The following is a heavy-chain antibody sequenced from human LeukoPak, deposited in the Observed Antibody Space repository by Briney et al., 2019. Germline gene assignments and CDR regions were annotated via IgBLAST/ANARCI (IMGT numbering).Heavy chain of an antibody. D-gene: IGHD3-10*01. CDR3: ARDPYYYGSGSYFWIY. Sequence: SVKVSCKASGGTFSSYAISWVRQAPGQGLEWMGGIIPIFGTANYAQKFQGRVTITADKSTSTAYMELSSLRSDDTAVYYCARDPYYYGSGSYFWIYWGQGTLVTVSS. CDR2: IIPIFGTA. V-gene: IGHV1-69*06. J-gene: IGHJ4*02. CDR1: GGTFSSYA.